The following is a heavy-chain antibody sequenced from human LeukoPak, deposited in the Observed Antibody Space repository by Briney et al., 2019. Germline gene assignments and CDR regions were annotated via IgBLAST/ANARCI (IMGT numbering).Heavy chain of an antibody. CDR1: GLTVSSNY. V-gene: IGHV3-53*01. J-gene: IGHJ6*03. CDR3: ASGSGSYRTPYYYMDV. D-gene: IGHD3-10*01. Sequence: GGSLRLSCAASGLTVSSNYMSWVRQAPGKGLEWVSVIYSGGSTYYADSVKGRFTISRDNSKNTLYLQMNSLRAEDTAVYYCASGSGSYRTPYYYMDVWGTGTTVTVSS. CDR2: IYSGGST.